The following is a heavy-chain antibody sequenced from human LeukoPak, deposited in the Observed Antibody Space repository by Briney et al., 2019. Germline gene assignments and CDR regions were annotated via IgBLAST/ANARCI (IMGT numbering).Heavy chain of an antibody. CDR1: GFTFSSYA. Sequence: PGGSLRLSCSASGFTFSSYAMHWVRQAPRKGLEYGSAISSNGGSRYYAGSVKGRFTISRDNSKNTLYLQMSSLRAEDPAVYYCVVQGWVFRAPTQYYFDYWGQGTLVSVSS. V-gene: IGHV3-64D*06. CDR2: ISSNGGSR. CDR3: VVQGWVFRAPTQYYFDY. D-gene: IGHD1-1*01. J-gene: IGHJ4*02.